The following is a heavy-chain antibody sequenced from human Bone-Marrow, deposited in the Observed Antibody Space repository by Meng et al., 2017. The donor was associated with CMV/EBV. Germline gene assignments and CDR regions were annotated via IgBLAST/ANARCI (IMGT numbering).Heavy chain of an antibody. V-gene: IGHV3-7*01. J-gene: IGHJ4*02. CDR2: IKQDGGTI. Sequence: GESLKISCTASGFTFSRYWMTWVRQAPGKGLEWVANIKQDGGTIYYVDSVKGRFTTSRDNAKNSLYLQMNSLRVEDTAVYYCAREGYYYDSSGYYYEYFDYWGQGTLVTVSS. CDR3: AREGYYYDSSGYYYEYFDY. CDR1: GFTFSRYW. D-gene: IGHD3-22*01.